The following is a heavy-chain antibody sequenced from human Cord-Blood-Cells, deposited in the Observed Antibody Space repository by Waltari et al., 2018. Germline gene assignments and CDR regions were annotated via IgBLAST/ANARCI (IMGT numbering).Heavy chain of an antibody. V-gene: IGHV4-34*01. J-gene: IGHJ4*02. D-gene: IGHD5-12*01. CDR3: ARISVDIVATNDY. CDR1: GGSFSGYY. Sequence: QVQLQQWGAGLLKPSETLSLTCAVYGGSFSGYYWSWICQPPGKGLEWIGEINHSGSTNYNPSLKSRVTISVDTSKNQFSLKLSSVTAADTAVYYWARISVDIVATNDYWGQGTLVTVSS. CDR2: INHSGST.